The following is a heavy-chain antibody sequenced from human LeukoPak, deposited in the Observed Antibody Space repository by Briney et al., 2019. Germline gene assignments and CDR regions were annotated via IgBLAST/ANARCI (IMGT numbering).Heavy chain of an antibody. V-gene: IGHV4-61*08. CDR2: IYYSGST. D-gene: IGHD2-2*01. Sequence: SETLSLTCTVSGGSISSGDYYWSWIRQPPGKGLEWIGYIYYSGSTNYNPSLKSRVTISVDTSKNQFSLKLSSVTAADTAVYYCARDKSEYQLLGYYYYYMDVWGKGTTVTVSS. CDR1: GGSISSGDYY. CDR3: ARDKSEYQLLGYYYYYMDV. J-gene: IGHJ6*03.